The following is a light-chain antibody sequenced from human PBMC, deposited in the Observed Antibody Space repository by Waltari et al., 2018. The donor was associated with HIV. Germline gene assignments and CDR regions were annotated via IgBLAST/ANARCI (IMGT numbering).Light chain of an antibody. J-gene: IGKJ2*01. Sequence: DIVLTQSPGTLSLSPGETATLSCRASQRVSSSYLAWYQQTPGQAPRLLIYGASSRATGIPDRFSGSGSGTDFTLTISRLEPEDFAVYYCQQYGSSRGYTFGQGTKLEIK. CDR2: GAS. V-gene: IGKV3-20*01. CDR1: QRVSSSY. CDR3: QQYGSSRGYT.